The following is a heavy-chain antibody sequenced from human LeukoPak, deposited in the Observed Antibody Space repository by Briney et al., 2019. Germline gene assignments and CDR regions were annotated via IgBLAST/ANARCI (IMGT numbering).Heavy chain of an antibody. Sequence: TGGSLRLSCADSGFTASSNHMSRGRQAPGKGLEWVSVLYSGGGTYYADSVKGRFTISRDNSKNTLYLQMNSLRVEDTAVYYCARDRGFNWGQGTLVTVSS. J-gene: IGHJ4*02. D-gene: IGHD3-10*01. CDR1: GFTASSNH. CDR2: LYSGGGT. V-gene: IGHV3-66*01. CDR3: ARDRGFN.